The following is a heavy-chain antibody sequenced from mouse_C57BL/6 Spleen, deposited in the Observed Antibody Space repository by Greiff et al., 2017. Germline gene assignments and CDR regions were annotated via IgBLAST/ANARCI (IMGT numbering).Heavy chain of an antibody. J-gene: IGHJ2*01. D-gene: IGHD2-2*01. CDR3: ARSRDVYGYDPGY. CDR2: IAPEDGET. Sequence: VQLQQSGAELVKPGASVKLSCTASGFNIKDYYMHWVKQRTEQGLEWIGRIAPEDGETKYAPKFKGKATITADTSANTAYLQLSSRTSEDTAVYYCARSRDVYGYDPGYWGQGTTLTVSS. V-gene: IGHV14-2*01. CDR1: GFNIKDYY.